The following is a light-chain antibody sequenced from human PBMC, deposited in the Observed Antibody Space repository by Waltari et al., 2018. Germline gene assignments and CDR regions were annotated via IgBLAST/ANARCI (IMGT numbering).Light chain of an antibody. J-gene: IGKJ1*01. CDR2: LGS. V-gene: IGKV2-28*01. CDR3: MQSLRALWT. Sequence: DIVVTQSPLSLPVTPGEPASISCRSSQSLLHSNGYNYLDWYLQKPGQSPQLLIYLGSNRASGVPDRFSGSGSGTDFTLKISRVEAEDVGVYYCMQSLRALWTFGQG. CDR1: QSLLHSNGYNY.